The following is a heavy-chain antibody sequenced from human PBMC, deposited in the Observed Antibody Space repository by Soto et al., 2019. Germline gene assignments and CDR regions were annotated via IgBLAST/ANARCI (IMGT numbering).Heavy chain of an antibody. CDR2: INPNSGGT. D-gene: IGHD2-8*01. V-gene: IGHV1-2*02. Sequence: ASVKVSCKASGYTFTGYYMHWVRQAPGQGLEWMGWINPNSGGTNYAQKFQGRVTMTRDTSISTAYMELSRLRSDDTAVYYCARDFGTETPDIVLMVYALGDPWGQGTLVTVYS. CDR1: GYTFTGYY. CDR3: ARDFGTETPDIVLMVYALGDP. J-gene: IGHJ5*02.